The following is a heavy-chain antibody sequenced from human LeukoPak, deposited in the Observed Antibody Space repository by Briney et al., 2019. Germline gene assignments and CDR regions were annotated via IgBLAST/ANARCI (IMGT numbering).Heavy chain of an antibody. V-gene: IGHV3-30-3*01. CDR3: AKDPNGDYIGTFDI. Sequence: PGGSLRLSCAASGFTFGSYAMHWVRQAPGKGLEWVAVISYDGSNKYYADSVKGRFTISRDNSKNTLYLQMNSLRAEDTAVYYCAKDPNGDYIGTFDIWGQGTMVTVSS. J-gene: IGHJ3*02. CDR1: GFTFGSYA. D-gene: IGHD4-17*01. CDR2: ISYDGSNK.